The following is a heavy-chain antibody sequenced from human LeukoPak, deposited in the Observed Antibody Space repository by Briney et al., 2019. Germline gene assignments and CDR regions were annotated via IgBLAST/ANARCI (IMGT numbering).Heavy chain of an antibody. V-gene: IGHV4-30-2*01. CDR1: SGSVSSGGYY. CDR3: ATNPPGIAAAGIDY. Sequence: SETLSLTCTVSSGSVSSGGYYWSWIRQPPGKGLEWIGYIYHSGNTYYNPSLKSRVTISIDRSKNQFTLKLNSVTAADTAVYYCATNPPGIAAAGIDYWGQGTLVTVSS. D-gene: IGHD6-13*01. CDR2: IYHSGNT. J-gene: IGHJ4*02.